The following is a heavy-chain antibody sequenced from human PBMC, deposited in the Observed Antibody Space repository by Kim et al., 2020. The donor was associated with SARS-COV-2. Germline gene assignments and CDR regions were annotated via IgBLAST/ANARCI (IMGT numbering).Heavy chain of an antibody. Sequence: SETLSLTCTVSGGSISSSSYYWGWIRQPPGKGLEWIGSIYYSGSTYYNPSLKSRVTISVDTSKNQFSLKLSSVTAADTAVYYCARKNNDYGDYDYYYYYYMDVWGKGTTVTVSS. D-gene: IGHD4-17*01. CDR2: IYYSGST. CDR1: GGSISSSSYY. V-gene: IGHV4-39*01. J-gene: IGHJ6*03. CDR3: ARKNNDYGDYDYYYYYYMDV.